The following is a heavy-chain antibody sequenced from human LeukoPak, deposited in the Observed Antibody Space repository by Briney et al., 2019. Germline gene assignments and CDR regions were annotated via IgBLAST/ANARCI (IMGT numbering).Heavy chain of an antibody. CDR2: ISAYNGNT. J-gene: IGHJ5*02. V-gene: IGHV1-18*01. D-gene: IGHD6-19*01. CDR1: GYTFTSYG. Sequence: GASVKVSCKASGYTFTSYGISWVRQAPGQGLEWMGWISAYNGNTNYAQKLQGRVTMTTDTSTSTAYVELRSLRSDDTAVYYCARFGQWLVPINWFDPWGQGTLVTVSS. CDR3: ARFGQWLVPINWFDP.